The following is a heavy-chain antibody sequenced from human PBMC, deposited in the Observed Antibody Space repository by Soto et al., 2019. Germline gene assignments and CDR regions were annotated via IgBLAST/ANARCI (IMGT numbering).Heavy chain of an antibody. Sequence: QITLKESGPTLVKPTQTLTLTCTVSGFSLNTRGVGVGWIRQPPGKALEWLALIYWDDDKRYSPSLKSMLTINKDSSKDQVVLTMTNMDPVDTATYYCAQRPSSWKQFWPSFDYWGQGTLVTVSS. CDR2: IYWDDDK. D-gene: IGHD2-2*01. J-gene: IGHJ4*02. CDR1: GFSLNTRGVG. CDR3: AQRPSSWKQFWPSFDY. V-gene: IGHV2-5*02.